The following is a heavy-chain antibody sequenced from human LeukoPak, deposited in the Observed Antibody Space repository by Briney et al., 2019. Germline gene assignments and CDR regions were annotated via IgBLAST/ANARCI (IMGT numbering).Heavy chain of an antibody. J-gene: IGHJ4*02. D-gene: IGHD2-15*01. CDR3: ARGPRYPTGYCSGGRCSPTYDV. V-gene: IGHV3-48*03. Sequence: PGGSLRLSCVVSGFPFSDYEMNWVRQAPGKGREWISYIRNSGSTIYYADSVKGRFPISRDNAKNSLYLQMNSRRAEDTAVYYCARGPRYPTGYCSGGRCSPTYDVWGQGTLVSVSS. CDR1: GFPFSDYE. CDR2: IRNSGSTI.